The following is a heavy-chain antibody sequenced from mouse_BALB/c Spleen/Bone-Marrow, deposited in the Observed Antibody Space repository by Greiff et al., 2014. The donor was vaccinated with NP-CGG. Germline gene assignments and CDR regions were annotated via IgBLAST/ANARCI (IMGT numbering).Heavy chain of an antibody. CDR1: GYTFTSYW. J-gene: IGHJ3*01. CDR3: ARPRSAY. CDR2: ITPSTGYI. Sequence: VKLMESGAELAKPGASVKMSCKASGYTFTSYWMHWIKQRPGQGLEWIGYITPSTGYIEYNQKFKDKATLTADKSSSTAYMQLSSLTSEDSAVYYCARPRSAYWGQGTLVTVSA. V-gene: IGHV1-7*01.